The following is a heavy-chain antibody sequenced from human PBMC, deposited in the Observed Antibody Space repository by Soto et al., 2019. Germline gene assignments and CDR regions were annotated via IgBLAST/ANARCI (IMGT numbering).Heavy chain of an antibody. CDR2: IIPILGIA. Sequence: QVQLVQSGAEVKKPGSSVNVSCKASGGTFSSYTISWVRQAPGQGLEWMGRIIPILGIANYAQKFQGRVTITADKSTSTAYMELSTLRSEDTAVYYCARGGVGATPLWGQGTLVTVAS. D-gene: IGHD1-26*01. V-gene: IGHV1-69*02. J-gene: IGHJ1*01. CDR3: ARGGVGATPL. CDR1: GGTFSSYT.